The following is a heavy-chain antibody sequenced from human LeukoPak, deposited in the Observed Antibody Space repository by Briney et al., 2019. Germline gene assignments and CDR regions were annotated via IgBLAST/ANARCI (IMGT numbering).Heavy chain of an antibody. V-gene: IGHV4-30-2*01. J-gene: IGHJ5*02. CDR3: ARIDYYYDSSGSTYNWFDP. Sequence: PSQTLSLTCAVSGGSISSGGYPWSWIRQPPGKGLEWIGYIYHSGSTYYNPSLKSRVTISVDRSKNQFSLKLSSVTAADTAVYYCARIDYYYDSSGSTYNWFDPWGQGTLVTVSS. D-gene: IGHD3-22*01. CDR2: IYHSGST. CDR1: GGSISSGGYP.